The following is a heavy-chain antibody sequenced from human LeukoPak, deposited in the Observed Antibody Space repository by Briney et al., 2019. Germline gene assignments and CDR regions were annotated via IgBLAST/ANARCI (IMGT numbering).Heavy chain of an antibody. CDR3: AKDLSVVGAHDSFDV. CDR2: ISYDGNTI. V-gene: IGHV3-30*18. D-gene: IGHD1-26*01. CDR1: GFSFSSYG. J-gene: IGHJ3*01. Sequence: PGRSLRLSCAASGFSFSSYGMHWVRQAPGKGLEWLTVISYDGNTIYYADSVKGRFTISRDNSKNTLYLQMNSLRIEDTAVYYCAKDLSVVGAHDSFDVWGRGTMVSVSS.